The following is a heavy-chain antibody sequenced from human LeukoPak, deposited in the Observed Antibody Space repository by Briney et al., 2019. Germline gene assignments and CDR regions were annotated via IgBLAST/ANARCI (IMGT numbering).Heavy chain of an antibody. D-gene: IGHD3-22*01. V-gene: IGHV3-33*06. CDR1: GFTFSSYG. CDR2: IWYDGSNK. CDR3: AKVKGDSSGYYYWYYYYGMDV. J-gene: IGHJ6*02. Sequence: GGSLRLSCAASGFTFSSYGMHWVRQAPGKGLEWVAVIWYDGSNKYYADSVKGRFTISRDNSKNTLYLQMNSLGAEDTAVYYCAKVKGDSSGYYYWYYYYGMDVWGQGTTVTVSS.